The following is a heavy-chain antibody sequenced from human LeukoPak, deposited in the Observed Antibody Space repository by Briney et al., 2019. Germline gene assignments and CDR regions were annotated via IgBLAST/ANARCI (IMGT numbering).Heavy chain of an antibody. CDR2: ISPYNGNT. J-gene: IGHJ6*02. CDR3: ARARITEARIYYYGMDV. Sequence: ASVKVSCTASGYIFTSSDISWVRQAPGQGLEWMGWISPYNGNTNYAQKLQGRVTMTTDTSTTTAYMELRSLRSDDTAVYYCARARITEARIYYYGMDVWGQGTTVTVS. CDR1: GYIFTSSD. D-gene: IGHD1-26*01. V-gene: IGHV1-18*01.